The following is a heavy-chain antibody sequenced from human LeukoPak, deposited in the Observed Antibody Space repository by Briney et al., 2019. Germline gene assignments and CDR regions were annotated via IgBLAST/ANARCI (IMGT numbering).Heavy chain of an antibody. CDR3: ASVVVTAPDY. D-gene: IGHD2-21*02. Sequence: PGGSLRLSCAASGFMFSGYSMNWVRQAPGKGLEWVSSISSSSSYIYYADSVKGRFTISRDNAKNSLYLQMNSLRAEDTAVYYCASVVVTAPDYWGQGTLVTVSS. CDR2: ISSSSSYI. V-gene: IGHV3-21*01. J-gene: IGHJ4*02. CDR1: GFMFSGYS.